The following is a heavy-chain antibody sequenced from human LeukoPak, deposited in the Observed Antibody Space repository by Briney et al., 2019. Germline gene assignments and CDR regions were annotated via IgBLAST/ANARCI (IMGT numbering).Heavy chain of an antibody. CDR3: ATTSGYYYYLDY. V-gene: IGHV1-24*01. Sequence: GASVKVSCKVSGYTLNELSMHWVRQSPGKGLEWRGGFDPEDGDTIYVQKFQGRVTMTEDTSTDTAYMELSILRSEDTAVYYCATTSGYYYYLDYWGQGTLVTVSS. J-gene: IGHJ4*02. D-gene: IGHD3-22*01. CDR2: FDPEDGDT. CDR1: GYTLNELS.